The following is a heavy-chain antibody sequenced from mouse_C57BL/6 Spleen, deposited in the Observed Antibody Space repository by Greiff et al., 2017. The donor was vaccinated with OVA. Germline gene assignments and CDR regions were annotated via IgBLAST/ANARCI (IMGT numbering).Heavy chain of an antibody. V-gene: IGHV5-17*01. CDR3: ARSYSNHYAMDY. D-gene: IGHD2-5*01. Sequence: EVQVVESGGGLVKPGGSLKLSCAASGFTFSDYGMHWVRQAPEKGLEWVAYISSGSSTIYYADTVKGRFTISRDNAKNTLFLQMTSLRSEDTAMYYCARSYSNHYAMDYWGQGTSVTVSS. CDR2: ISSGSSTI. J-gene: IGHJ4*01. CDR1: GFTFSDYG.